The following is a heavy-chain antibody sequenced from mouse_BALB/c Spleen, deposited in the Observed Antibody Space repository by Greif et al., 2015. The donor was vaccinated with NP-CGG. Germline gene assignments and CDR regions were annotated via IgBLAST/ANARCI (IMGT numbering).Heavy chain of an antibody. CDR3: ARYAMDY. J-gene: IGHJ4*01. CDR2: INPNNGGT. CDR1: GYTFTDYN. V-gene: IGHV1-18*01. Sequence: EVKVVESGPELVKPGASVKIPCKASGYTFTDYNMDWVKQSHGKSLEWIGDINPNNGGTIYNQKFKGKATLTVDKSSSTAYMELRSLTSEDTAVYYCARYAMDYWGQGTSVTVSS.